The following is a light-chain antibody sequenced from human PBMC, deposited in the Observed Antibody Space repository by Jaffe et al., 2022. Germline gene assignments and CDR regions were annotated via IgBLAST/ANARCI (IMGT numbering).Light chain of an antibody. CDR2: AAS. Sequence: EILMTQSPATLSVSPGERATLSCRASQSIANNLAWYQHKPGQAPRLLIYAASTRATGVPPRFSGSGSGTEFTLTISGLLSEDFAVYYCQKYNNWPQTFGQGTKVEVK. CDR3: QKYNNWPQT. CDR1: QSIANN. V-gene: IGKV3-15*01. J-gene: IGKJ1*01.